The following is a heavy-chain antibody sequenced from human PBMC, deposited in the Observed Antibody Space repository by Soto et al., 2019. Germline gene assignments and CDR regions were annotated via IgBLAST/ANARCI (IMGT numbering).Heavy chain of an antibody. CDR2: IYYSGST. J-gene: IGHJ4*02. Sequence: SETLSLTCTVSGGSISSGDYYWSWIRQPPGKGLEWIGYIYYSGSTYYNPSLKSRVTISVDTSKNQFSLKLSSVTAADTAVYYCALLAGIVPSTFDYWGQGTLAPVYS. D-gene: IGHD6-19*01. V-gene: IGHV4-30-4*01. CDR3: ALLAGIVPSTFDY. CDR1: GGSISSGDYY.